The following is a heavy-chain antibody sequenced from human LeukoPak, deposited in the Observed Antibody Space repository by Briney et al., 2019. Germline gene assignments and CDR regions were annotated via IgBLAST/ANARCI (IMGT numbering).Heavy chain of an antibody. V-gene: IGHV4-39*01. J-gene: IGHJ5*02. CDR2: IYYGRTT. CDR1: GDSISSSSHH. D-gene: IGHD3-10*01. CDR3: ARHYGP. Sequence: PSETLSLTCAVSGDSISSSSHHWGWIRQSPGKGLEWIGSIYYGRTTYYNPSLNSRVTISVLTSKNQFSLQLNSVTAADTAVYYCARHYGPWGQGTLVTVSS.